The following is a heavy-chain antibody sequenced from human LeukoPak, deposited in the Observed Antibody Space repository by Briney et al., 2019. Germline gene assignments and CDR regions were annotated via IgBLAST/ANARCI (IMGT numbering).Heavy chain of an antibody. V-gene: IGHV3-9*01. CDR2: ISWNSGSI. J-gene: IGHJ5*02. Sequence: GGSLRLSCAASGFTFDDYAMHWVRQAPGKGLEWVSGISWNSGSIGYADSVKGRFTISRDNAKNSLYLQMNSLRDEDTAVYYCTRDRTSASWGQGTLVTVSS. CDR3: TRDRTSAS. CDR1: GFTFDDYA.